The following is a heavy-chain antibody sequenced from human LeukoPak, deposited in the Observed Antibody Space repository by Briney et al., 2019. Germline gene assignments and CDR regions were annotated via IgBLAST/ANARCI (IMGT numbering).Heavy chain of an antibody. J-gene: IGHJ5*02. Sequence: GGSLRLSCAASGFTFSSYSMNWVRQAPGKGLEWVSSISSSSSYIYYADSVKGRFTISRDNAKNTLYLQMNSLRAEDTAVYYCAGARARGRYGSGIFWFDPWGQGTLVTVSS. CDR3: AGARARGRYGSGIFWFDP. D-gene: IGHD3-10*01. V-gene: IGHV3-21*04. CDR1: GFTFSSYS. CDR2: ISSSSSYI.